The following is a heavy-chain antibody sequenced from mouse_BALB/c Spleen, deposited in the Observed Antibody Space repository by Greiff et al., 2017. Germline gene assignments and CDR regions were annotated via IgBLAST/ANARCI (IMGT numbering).Heavy chain of an antibody. CDR2: IDPSDSYT. Sequence: VQLQQSGAELVKPGASVKMSCKASGYTFTSYWMHWVKQRPGQGLEWIGVIDPSDSYTSYNQKFKGKATLTVDTSSSTAYMQLSSLTSEDSAVYYCTRREDWGQGTLVTVSA. CDR3: TRRED. J-gene: IGHJ3*01. V-gene: IGHV1S127*01. CDR1: GYTFTSYW.